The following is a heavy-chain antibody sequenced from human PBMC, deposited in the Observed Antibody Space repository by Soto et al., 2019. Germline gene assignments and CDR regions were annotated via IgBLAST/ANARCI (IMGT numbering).Heavy chain of an antibody. CDR1: GYTFTSYG. J-gene: IGHJ6*02. CDR2: ISAYNGNT. Sequence: ASVKVSCKASGYTFTSYGISWVRQAPGQGLEWMGWISAYNGNTNYAQKLQGRVTMTTDTSMSTAYMELRSLRSDDTAVYYCASMGPYCSSTSCYYYSGMDVWGQGTTV. V-gene: IGHV1-18*01. CDR3: ASMGPYCSSTSCYYYSGMDV. D-gene: IGHD2-2*01.